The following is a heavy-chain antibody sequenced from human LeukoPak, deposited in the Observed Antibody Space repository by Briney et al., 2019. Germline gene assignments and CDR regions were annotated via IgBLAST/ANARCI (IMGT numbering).Heavy chain of an antibody. CDR3: ARGTGTSWFDV. Sequence: ASVKVSCKASGYTFTDHYMHWVRQAPGQGLEWVGWMNSKSGGTNYAQNFQSRVTMTRDTSIRTAYMDLSSLTSDDTAVYYCARGTGTSWFDVWGQGTLVTVSS. CDR2: MNSKSGGT. D-gene: IGHD1-7*01. J-gene: IGHJ5*02. V-gene: IGHV1-2*02. CDR1: GYTFTDHY.